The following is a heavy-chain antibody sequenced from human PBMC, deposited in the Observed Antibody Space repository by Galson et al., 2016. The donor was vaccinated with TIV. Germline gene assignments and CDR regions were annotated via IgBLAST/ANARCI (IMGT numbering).Heavy chain of an antibody. V-gene: IGHV4-4*07. CDR2: LYTRGST. J-gene: IGHJ4*02. D-gene: IGHD3-3*01. CDR1: GASIGDYY. Sequence: SETLSLTCTVSGASIGDYYWSWIRQPAGKGLEWIGRLYTRGSTKYNSSLKSRVTMSADTSKNQFSLKLTSVTAADTAMYYCARLPTIFGVVTPYFDLWGQGTLVTVSS. CDR3: ARLPTIFGVVTPYFDL.